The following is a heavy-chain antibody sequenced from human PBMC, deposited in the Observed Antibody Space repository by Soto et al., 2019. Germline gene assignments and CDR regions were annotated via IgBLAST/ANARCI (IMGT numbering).Heavy chain of an antibody. CDR2: IYYSGST. CDR1: GGSISSYY. Sequence: SSETLSLTCTVSGGSISSYYWSWIRQPPGKGLEWIGYIYYSGSTNYNPSLKSRVTISVDTSKNQFSLKLSSVTAADTAVYFCARGYCSGDTCYHTDYWGQGTLVTVSS. J-gene: IGHJ4*02. CDR3: ARGYCSGDTCYHTDY. V-gene: IGHV4-59*08. D-gene: IGHD2-15*01.